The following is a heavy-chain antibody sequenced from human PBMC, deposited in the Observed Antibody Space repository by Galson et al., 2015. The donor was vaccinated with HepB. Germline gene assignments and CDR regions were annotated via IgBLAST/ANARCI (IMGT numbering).Heavy chain of an antibody. CDR2: ISWNSGST. J-gene: IGHJ4*02. V-gene: IGHV3-9*01. Sequence: SLRLSCAASGFTFDDYAMHWVRQAPGKGLEWVSGISWNSGSTYHADSVKGRFTVSRDSSKNTLYLQMNSLRAEDTAVYYCARGGYGANPFDYWGQGTLVTVSS. CDR1: GFTFDDYA. CDR3: ARGGYGANPFDY. D-gene: IGHD4-23*01.